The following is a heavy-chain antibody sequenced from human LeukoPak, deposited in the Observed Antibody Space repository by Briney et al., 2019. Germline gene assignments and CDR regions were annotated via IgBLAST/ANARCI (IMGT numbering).Heavy chain of an antibody. J-gene: IGHJ6*03. CDR3: ARVLYCSSTSCYIPPWLGYYYYMDV. V-gene: IGHV3-48*04. CDR2: ISSSSSTI. D-gene: IGHD2-2*02. CDR1: GFTFSSYS. Sequence: GGSLRLSCAASGFTFSSYSMNWVRQAPGKGLEWVSYISSSSSTIYYADSVKGRFTISRDNAKNSLYLQMSSLRAEDTAVYYCARVLYCSSTSCYIPPWLGYYYYMDVWGKGTTVTVSS.